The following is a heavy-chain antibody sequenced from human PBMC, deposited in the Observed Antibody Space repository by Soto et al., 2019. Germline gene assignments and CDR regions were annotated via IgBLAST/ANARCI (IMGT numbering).Heavy chain of an antibody. J-gene: IGHJ4*02. CDR2: IYHSGST. CDR1: GGSISSSNW. Sequence: SETLSLTCAVSGGSISSSNWWSWVRQPPGKGLEWIGEIYHSGSTNYNPSLKSRVTISVDKSKNQFSLKLSSVTAADTAVYYGAGSLRYFHWFVDDWGKGTLVPVSS. V-gene: IGHV4-4*02. D-gene: IGHD3-9*01. CDR3: AGSLRYFHWFVDD.